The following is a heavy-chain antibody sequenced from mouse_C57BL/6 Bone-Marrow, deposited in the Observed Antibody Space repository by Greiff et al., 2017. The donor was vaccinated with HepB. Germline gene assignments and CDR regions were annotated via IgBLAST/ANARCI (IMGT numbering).Heavy chain of an antibody. D-gene: IGHD1-1*01. Sequence: EVQLQQSGPGLVKPSQSLSLTCSVTGYSITSGYYWNWIRQFPGNKLEWMGYISYDGSNNYNPSLKNRISITRDTSKNQFFLKLNSVTTEDTATYYCARDYGRDYWGQGTTLTVSS. CDR3: ARDYGRDY. V-gene: IGHV3-6*01. J-gene: IGHJ2*01. CDR1: GYSITSGYY. CDR2: ISYDGSN.